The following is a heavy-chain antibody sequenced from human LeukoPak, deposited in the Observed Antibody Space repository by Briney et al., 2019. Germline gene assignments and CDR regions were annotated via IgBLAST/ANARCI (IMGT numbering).Heavy chain of an antibody. J-gene: IGHJ4*02. CDR1: GFTFSSYG. CDR2: IRYDGSNK. D-gene: IGHD3-10*01. V-gene: IGHV3-30*02. Sequence: GGSLRLSCAASGFTFSSYGMHWVRQAPGKGLEWVSFIRYDGSNKYYADSVKGRFTISRDNSKNTLYLQMNSLRAEDTAVYYCAKNPPLYYYGSGSSYYFDYWGQGTLVTVSS. CDR3: AKNPPLYYYGSGSSYYFDY.